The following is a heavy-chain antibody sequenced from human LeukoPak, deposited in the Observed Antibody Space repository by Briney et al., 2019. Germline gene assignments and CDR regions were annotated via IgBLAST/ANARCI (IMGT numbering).Heavy chain of an antibody. J-gene: IGHJ3*02. D-gene: IGHD3-22*01. Sequence: AGVSLRLSCAASGFTFSSYDMSGLREAPGKGREGVGFIRSKAYGGRTKNAASVKGRFTISRDDSRSIAYLQMNSLKTEDTAVYYCTRRYNYDSSGYYYVRDAFDIWGQGTMVTVSS. CDR3: TRRYNYDSSGYYYVRDAFDI. V-gene: IGHV3-49*03. CDR2: IRSKAYGGRT. CDR1: GFTFSSYD.